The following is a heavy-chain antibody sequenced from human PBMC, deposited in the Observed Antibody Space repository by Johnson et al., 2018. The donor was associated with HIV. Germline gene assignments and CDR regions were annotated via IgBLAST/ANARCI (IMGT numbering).Heavy chain of an antibody. CDR3: ARSRDYGPARSAFDI. D-gene: IGHD4-17*01. CDR1: AFTFSSYA. J-gene: IGHJ3*02. CDR2: INWNGGST. V-gene: IGHV3-NL1*01. Sequence: QVQLVESGGGVVQPGRSLRLSCAASAFTFSSYAMHWVRQVPGKGLEWVSGINWNGGSTNYADSVKGRFTISRDNSKNTLYLQMNSLRAEDTAVYYCARSRDYGPARSAFDIWGQGTMVTVSS.